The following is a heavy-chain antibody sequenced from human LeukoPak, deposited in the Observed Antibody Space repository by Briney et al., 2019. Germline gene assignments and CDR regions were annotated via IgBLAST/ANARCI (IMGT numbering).Heavy chain of an antibody. CDR1: GFTFTTYW. V-gene: IGHV4-34*01. J-gene: IGHJ6*02. CDR3: ARSVYSYGYYYYYGMDV. CDR2: INHSGST. Sequence: GSLRLSCAASGFTFTTYWMAWVRQAPGKGLEWIGEINHSGSTNYNPSLKSRVTISVDTSKNQFSLKLSSVTAADTAVYYCARSVYSYGYYYYYGMDVWGQGTTVTVSS. D-gene: IGHD5-18*01.